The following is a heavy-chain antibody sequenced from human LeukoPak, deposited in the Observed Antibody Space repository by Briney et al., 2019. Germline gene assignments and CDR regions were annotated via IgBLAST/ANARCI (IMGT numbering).Heavy chain of an antibody. D-gene: IGHD1-26*01. V-gene: IGHV1-3*01. J-gene: IGHJ4*02. CDR2: INAGNGNT. CDR1: GYTFTSYA. Sequence: GASVKVSCKASGYTFTSYAMHWVRQAPGQRLEWMGWINAGNGNTKYSQRFQGRVTITRDTSASTAYMELSSLRSEDTAVYYCSRGGATADWVYWGQGTLVTVSS. CDR3: SRGGATADWVY.